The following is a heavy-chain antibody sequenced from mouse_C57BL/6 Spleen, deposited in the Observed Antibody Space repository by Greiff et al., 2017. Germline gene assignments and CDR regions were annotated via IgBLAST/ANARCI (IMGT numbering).Heavy chain of an antibody. V-gene: IGHV5-4*01. D-gene: IGHD2-4*01. CDR2: ISDGGSYT. Sequence: EVQRVESGGGLVKPGGSLKLSCAASGFTFSSYAMSWVRQTPEKRLEWVATISDGGSYTYYPDNVKGRFTISRDNAKNNLYLQMSHLKSEDTAMYYCARDTDDYDAFDYWGQGTTLTVSS. CDR3: ARDTDDYDAFDY. CDR1: GFTFSSYA. J-gene: IGHJ2*01.